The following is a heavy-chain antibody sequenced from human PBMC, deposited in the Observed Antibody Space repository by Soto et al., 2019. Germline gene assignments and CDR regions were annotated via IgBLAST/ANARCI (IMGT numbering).Heavy chain of an antibody. Sequence: ASVKVSCKASGYNFTSYYMHWVRQAPGQGLEWVGIMNPSGGSTSYAQKFQGRVTMTRDTSTRTVYMELSSPRSEDTAVYYCARGRRARDILTGYNGGWAFESWGKGSMVPVAS. CDR1: GYNFTSYY. D-gene: IGHD3-9*01. CDR3: ARGRRARDILTGYNGGWAFES. CDR2: MNPSGGST. J-gene: IGHJ3*02. V-gene: IGHV1-46*01.